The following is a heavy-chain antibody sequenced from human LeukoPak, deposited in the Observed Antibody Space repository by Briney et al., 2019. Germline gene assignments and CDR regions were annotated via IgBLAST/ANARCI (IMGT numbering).Heavy chain of an antibody. CDR3: ASAFTDEDIRHSDWFDP. Sequence: ASVKVSCKASGYTFTGYYMHWVRQAPGRGLEWMGWINPNSGGTNYAQKFQGRVTMTRDTSISTAYMELSRLRSDDTAVYYCASAFTDEDIRHSDWFDPWGQGTLVTVSS. CDR1: GYTFTGYY. CDR2: INPNSGGT. J-gene: IGHJ5*02. D-gene: IGHD2-15*01. V-gene: IGHV1-2*02.